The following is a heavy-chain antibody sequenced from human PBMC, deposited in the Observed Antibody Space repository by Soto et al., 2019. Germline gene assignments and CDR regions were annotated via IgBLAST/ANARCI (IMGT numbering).Heavy chain of an antibody. J-gene: IGHJ6*02. D-gene: IGHD2-2*02. CDR3: ARLSGCSSTSCYTHMDV. CDR1: GYSFTSYW. Sequence: GESLKISCKGSGYSFTSYWIGWVRQMPGKGLEWMGIIYPGDSDTRYSPSFQGQVTISANKSISTAYLQWSSLKASDTAMYYCARLSGCSSTSCYTHMDVWGQGTTVTVSS. CDR2: IYPGDSDT. V-gene: IGHV5-51*01.